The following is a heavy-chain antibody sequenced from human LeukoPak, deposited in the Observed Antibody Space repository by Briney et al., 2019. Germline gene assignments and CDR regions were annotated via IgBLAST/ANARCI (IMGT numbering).Heavy chain of an antibody. CDR2: IYSGDST. J-gene: IGHJ4*02. CDR3: ARDLRGGNFDY. D-gene: IGHD2-15*01. V-gene: IGHV3-53*04. Sequence: GGSLRLSCAASGFTVSTNYMSWVRQAPGKGLEWVSVIYSGDSTYYADSVKGRFTISRHSSKNTLYLQTNSLRAEDTAVYYCARDLRGGNFDYWGQGTLVTVSS. CDR1: GFTVSTNY.